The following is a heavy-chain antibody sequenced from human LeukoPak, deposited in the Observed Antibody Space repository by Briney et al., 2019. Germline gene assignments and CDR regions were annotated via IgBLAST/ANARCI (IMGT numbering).Heavy chain of an antibody. Sequence: PGGSLRLSCAASGFTFDDYAMHWVRQAPGKGLEWVSLISWDGGSTYYADSVKGRFTISRDNSKNSLYLQMNSLRAEDTALYYCAKDYSNSLTFFDYWGQGNPGHRLL. J-gene: IGHJ4*02. CDR1: GFTFDDYA. D-gene: IGHD4-11*01. CDR2: ISWDGGST. CDR3: AKDYSNSLTFFDY. V-gene: IGHV3-43D*03.